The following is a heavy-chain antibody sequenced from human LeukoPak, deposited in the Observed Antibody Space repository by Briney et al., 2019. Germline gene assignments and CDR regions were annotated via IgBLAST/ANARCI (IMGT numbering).Heavy chain of an antibody. CDR2: IKPDGTEK. Sequence: GGSLRLSCAASGFTFSYYWMPWVRQAPGKGLEWVANIKPDGTEKYYVDSVKGRFTISRDNAKNSLFLQLNSLRAEDTAVYYCVRDAGRGGAFAFWGQEPLVTVSS. CDR1: GFTFSYYW. J-gene: IGHJ4*02. D-gene: IGHD3-10*01. V-gene: IGHV3-7*01. CDR3: VRDAGRGGAFAF.